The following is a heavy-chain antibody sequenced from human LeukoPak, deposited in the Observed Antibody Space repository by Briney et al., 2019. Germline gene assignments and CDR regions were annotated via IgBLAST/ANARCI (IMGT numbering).Heavy chain of an antibody. J-gene: IGHJ4*02. CDR1: GGPFSGYY. V-gene: IGHV4-34*01. Sequence: SETLSLTCAVYGGPFSGYYWSWIRQPPGKGLEWIGEINHSGSTNYNPSLKSRVTISVDTSKNQFSLKLSSVTAADTAVYYCARGLIPDYWGQGTLVTVSS. CDR3: ARGLIPDY. D-gene: IGHD3-16*01. CDR2: INHSGST.